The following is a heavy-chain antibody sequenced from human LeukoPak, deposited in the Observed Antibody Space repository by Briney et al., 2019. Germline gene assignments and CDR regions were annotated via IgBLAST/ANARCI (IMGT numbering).Heavy chain of an antibody. Sequence: ASVTVSCKASGYTFSDFGITWVRQAPGKGLEWMGLISAHTGNTDYAQKLQDRVTMTTDTSTNTAYMELGSLRSDDTAVYYCARYRLTDSPINWFDPWGQGTLVTVSS. V-gene: IGHV1-18*01. CDR3: ARYRLTDSPINWFDP. CDR2: ISAHTGNT. CDR1: GYTFSDFG. J-gene: IGHJ5*02. D-gene: IGHD1-14*01.